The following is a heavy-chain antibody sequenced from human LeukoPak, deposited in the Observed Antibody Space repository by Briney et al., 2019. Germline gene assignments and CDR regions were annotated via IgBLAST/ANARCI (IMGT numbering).Heavy chain of an antibody. V-gene: IGHV1-18*01. CDR1: GYTFTSYG. Sequence: ASVKVSCKASGYTFTSYGISWVRQAPGQGLEWMGWISAYNGNTNYAQKLQGRVTMTTDTSTSTAYMELRSLRSDDTAVYYCARALYYGSGMRYGMDVWGQGTTVTVSS. CDR3: ARALYYGSGMRYGMDV. J-gene: IGHJ6*02. CDR2: ISAYNGNT. D-gene: IGHD3-10*01.